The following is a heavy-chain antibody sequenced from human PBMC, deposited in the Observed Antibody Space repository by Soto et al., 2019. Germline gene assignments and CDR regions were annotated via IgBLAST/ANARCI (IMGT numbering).Heavy chain of an antibody. J-gene: IGHJ4*02. Sequence: QVQMVQSGAEVKKPGASVKVSCKASGNSFTGYYVHWVRQALGQGLEWMGWINPKSGGTNYAQKFQGRVTMTRDTSINTAYMELSSLRSDDTAVYFCARDGVVPTMDWGQGTLVTVSS. CDR2: INPKSGGT. V-gene: IGHV1-2*02. D-gene: IGHD5-12*01. CDR1: GNSFTGYY. CDR3: ARDGVVPTMD.